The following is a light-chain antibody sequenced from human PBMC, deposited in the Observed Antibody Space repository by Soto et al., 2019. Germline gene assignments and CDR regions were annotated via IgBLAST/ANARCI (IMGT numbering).Light chain of an antibody. J-gene: IGLJ2*01. Sequence: QSVMTQPPSVSAAPGQKVTISCSGSSSNIGGNSVSWYQQLPGTAPKLLIYDNNKRPSGIPDRFSGSKSGTSATLGITGLRTEDEADYYCGTWDSSLSAVVFGGGTKLTVL. CDR1: SSNIGGNS. CDR2: DNN. V-gene: IGLV1-51*01. CDR3: GTWDSSLSAVV.